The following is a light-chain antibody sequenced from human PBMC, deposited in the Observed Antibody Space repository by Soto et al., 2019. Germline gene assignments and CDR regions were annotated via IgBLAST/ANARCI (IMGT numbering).Light chain of an antibody. J-gene: IGLJ1*01. CDR2: EVT. CDR1: KSDIGVYNH. Sequence: QSVLTQPPSASGSPGQSVTISCTGTKSDIGVYNHVSWYQIHPGKAPKLIIYEVTSRPSGVSYRFSGSKSGNSASLTISGLQAEDEADYYCSSYASSSSYVFGGGTKVTVL. V-gene: IGLV2-14*01. CDR3: SSYASSSSYV.